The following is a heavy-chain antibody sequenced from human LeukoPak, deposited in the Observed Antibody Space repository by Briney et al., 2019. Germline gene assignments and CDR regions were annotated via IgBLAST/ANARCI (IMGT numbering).Heavy chain of an antibody. V-gene: IGHV3-30*02. CDR1: RFTFSSYG. D-gene: IGHD3-22*01. J-gene: IGHJ4*02. CDR2: IQYDGSNE. CDR3: ARTMYYYDSSGYSGYFDY. Sequence: PGGSLRLSCAASRFTFSSYGMHWVRQAPGKGLEWVAYIQYDGSNEQYADSVKGRFSIYRDSSKNILYLQMNSLRAEDTAVYYCARTMYYYDSSGYSGYFDYWGQGTLVTVSS.